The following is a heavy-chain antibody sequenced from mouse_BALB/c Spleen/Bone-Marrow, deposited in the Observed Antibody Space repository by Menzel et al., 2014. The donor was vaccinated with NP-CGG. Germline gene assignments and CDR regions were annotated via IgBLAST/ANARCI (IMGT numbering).Heavy chain of an antibody. V-gene: IGHV1-80*01. Sequence: LVESGAELVRPGSSVKISCKASGYTFSNYWMNWMKQRPGQGLEWIGQIYPGDGDTNYIGKFTGKATLTADKPSSTAYMQLSSLTSEDSAVYFCASRGDYSYAMDYWGQGTSVTVSS. J-gene: IGHJ4*01. CDR1: GYTFSNYW. CDR3: ASRGDYSYAMDY. D-gene: IGHD1-1*01. CDR2: IYPGDGDT.